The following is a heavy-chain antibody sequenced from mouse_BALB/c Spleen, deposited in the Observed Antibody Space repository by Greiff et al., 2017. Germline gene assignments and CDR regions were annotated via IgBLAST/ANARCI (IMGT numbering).Heavy chain of an antibody. CDR3: ARFYYGNYVPYWYFDV. CDR1: GFDFSRYW. D-gene: IGHD2-1*01. Sequence: EVQLQESGGGLVQPGGSLKLSCAASGFDFSRYWMSWVRQAPGKGLEWIGEINPDSSTINYTPSLEDKFIISRDNAKNTLYLQMSKVRSEDTALYYCARFYYGNYVPYWYFDVWGAGTTVTVSS. J-gene: IGHJ1*01. V-gene: IGHV4-1*02. CDR2: INPDSSTI.